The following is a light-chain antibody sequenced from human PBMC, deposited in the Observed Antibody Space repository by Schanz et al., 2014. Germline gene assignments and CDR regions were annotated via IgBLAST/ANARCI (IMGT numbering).Light chain of an antibody. CDR3: SSYTRSTTVV. CDR1: SSDVGAYDY. V-gene: IGLV2-14*01. Sequence: QSALTQPASVSGSPGQSISISCTGTSSDVGAYDYVSWYQQYPGKAPKVMIYDVSNRPSGVSDRFSGSKSGNTASLTISGLQAEDEADYYCSSYTRSTTVVFGGGTKLTVL. J-gene: IGLJ2*01. CDR2: DVS.